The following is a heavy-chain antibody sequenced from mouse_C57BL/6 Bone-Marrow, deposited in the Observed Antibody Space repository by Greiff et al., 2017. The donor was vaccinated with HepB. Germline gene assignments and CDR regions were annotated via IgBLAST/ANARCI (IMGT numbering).Heavy chain of an antibody. Sequence: QVHVKQSGAELARPGASVKLSCKASGYTFTSYGISWVKQRTGQGLEWIGEIYPRSGNTYYNEKFKGKATLTADKSSSTAYMELRSLTSEDSAVYFCARGVYYDYGGWFAYWGQGTLVTVSA. J-gene: IGHJ3*01. CDR2: IYPRSGNT. V-gene: IGHV1-81*01. D-gene: IGHD2-4*01. CDR1: GYTFTSYG. CDR3: ARGVYYDYGGWFAY.